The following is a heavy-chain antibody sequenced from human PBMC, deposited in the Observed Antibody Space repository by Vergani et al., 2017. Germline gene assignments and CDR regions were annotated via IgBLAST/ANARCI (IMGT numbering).Heavy chain of an antibody. D-gene: IGHD1-26*01. J-gene: IGHJ2*01. CDR3: AKDRVGATLWYFDL. V-gene: IGHV3-23*01. CDR1: GFTFSSYA. CDR2: ISGSGGST. Sequence: EVQLLESGGGLVQPGGSLRLSCAASGFTFSSYAMSWVRQAPGKGLEWVSAISGSGGSTNYADSVKGRFAISRDNSKNTLYLQMNSLRAEDKAVYYCAKDRVGATLWYFDLWGRGTLVTVSS.